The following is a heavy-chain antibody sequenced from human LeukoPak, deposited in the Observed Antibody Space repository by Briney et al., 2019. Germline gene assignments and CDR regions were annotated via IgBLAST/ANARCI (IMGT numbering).Heavy chain of an antibody. CDR3: ARGRYYYDSSGPLTY. Sequence: ASVKVSCNASGYTFTSYGISWVRQAPGQGLEWMGWISAYNGNTNYAQKLQGRVTMTTDTSTSTAYMELRSLRSDDTAVYYCARGRYYYDSSGPLTYWGQGTLVTVSS. D-gene: IGHD3-22*01. J-gene: IGHJ4*02. CDR1: GYTFTSYG. V-gene: IGHV1-18*01. CDR2: ISAYNGNT.